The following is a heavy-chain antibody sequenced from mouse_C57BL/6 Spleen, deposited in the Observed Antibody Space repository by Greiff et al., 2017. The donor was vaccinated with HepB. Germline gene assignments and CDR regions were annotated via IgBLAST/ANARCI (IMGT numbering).Heavy chain of an antibody. J-gene: IGHJ4*01. Sequence: QVQLQQPGAELVKPGASVKLSCKASGYTFTSYWMHWVKQRPGRGLEWIGRIDPHSGGTKYNEKFKSKATLTVDKPASTAYMQLSSLTSEDSAVYYCARNYYGSSSYYAMDYWGQGTSVTVSS. CDR3: ARNYYGSSSYYAMDY. CDR1: GYTFTSYW. V-gene: IGHV1-72*01. D-gene: IGHD1-1*01. CDR2: IDPHSGGT.